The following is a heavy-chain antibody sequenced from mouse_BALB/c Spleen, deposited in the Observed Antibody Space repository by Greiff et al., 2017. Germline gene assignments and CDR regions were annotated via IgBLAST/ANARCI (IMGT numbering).Heavy chain of an antibody. D-gene: IGHD2-10*02. CDR1: GYTFTSYW. CDR2: INPSNGRT. V-gene: IGHV1S81*02. Sequence: QVQLQQPGAELVKPGASVKLSCKASGYTFTSYWMHWVKQRPGQGLEWIGEINPSNGRTNYNEKFKSKATLTVDKSSSTAYMQLSSLTSEDSAVYYCARKYGNYPLYYAMDYWGQGTSVTVSA. J-gene: IGHJ4*01. CDR3: ARKYGNYPLYYAMDY.